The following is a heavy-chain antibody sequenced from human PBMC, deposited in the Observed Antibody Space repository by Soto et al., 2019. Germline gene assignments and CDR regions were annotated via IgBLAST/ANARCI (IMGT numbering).Heavy chain of an antibody. CDR2: INTDTGNP. Sequence: ASVKVSCKASGYTFTSYAMNWVRQAPGQGLEWMGWINTDTGNPTYAQGFTGRFVFSLDTSVSTAYLQICSLKAEDTAVYYCARGIAPHPYSSSWFDNWFDPWGQGTLVTVSS. CDR3: ARGIAPHPYSSSWFDNWFDP. D-gene: IGHD6-13*01. V-gene: IGHV7-4-1*01. CDR1: GYTFTSYA. J-gene: IGHJ5*02.